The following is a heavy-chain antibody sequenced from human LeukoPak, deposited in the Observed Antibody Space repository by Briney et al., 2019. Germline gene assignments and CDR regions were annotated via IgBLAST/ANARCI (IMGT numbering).Heavy chain of an antibody. D-gene: IGHD4-17*01. CDR2: IYYSGST. CDR3: ARATTVTTGVDY. CDR1: GGSISSYY. Sequence: PSETLSLTCAVSGGSISSYYWSWIRQPPGEGLEWIGYIYYSGSTNYNPSLKSRVTISVDTSENQFSLKLSSVTAADTAVYYCARATTVTTGVDYWGQGTLVTVSS. J-gene: IGHJ4*02. V-gene: IGHV4-59*01.